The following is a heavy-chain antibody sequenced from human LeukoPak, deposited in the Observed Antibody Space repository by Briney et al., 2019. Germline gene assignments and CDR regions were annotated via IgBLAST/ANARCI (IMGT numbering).Heavy chain of an antibody. CDR2: ISGSGGST. D-gene: IGHD3-16*02. J-gene: IGHJ4*02. CDR1: GFTSSSYA. CDR3: AKTPDTFGGVIVPFDY. V-gene: IGHV3-23*01. Sequence: GGSLRLSCAASGFTSSSYAMSWVRQAPGKGLEWVSAISGSGGSTYYADSVKGRFTISRDNSKNTLYLQMNSLRAEDTAVYYCAKTPDTFGGVIVPFDYWGQGTLVTVSS.